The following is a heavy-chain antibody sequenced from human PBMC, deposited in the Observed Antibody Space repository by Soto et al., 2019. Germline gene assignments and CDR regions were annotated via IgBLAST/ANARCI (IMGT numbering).Heavy chain of an antibody. CDR2: INTNTGNP. Sequence: QVQLVQSGSALKKPGASVKVSCKASGYTFTSYAMNWVRQAPGQGLEWMGWINTNTGNPTYAQGFTGRFVFSLDTSVSTAYLQICSLTAEDNAVDDCARDETVAGLEFDSFGKGTMVTVSS. CDR1: GYTFTSYA. J-gene: IGHJ4*02. V-gene: IGHV7-4-1*01. D-gene: IGHD6-19*01. CDR3: ARDETVAGLEFDS.